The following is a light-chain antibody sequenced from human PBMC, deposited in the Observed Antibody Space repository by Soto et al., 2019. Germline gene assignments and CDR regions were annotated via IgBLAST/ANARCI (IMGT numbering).Light chain of an antibody. CDR2: EVS. CDR1: SSDIGYYNR. J-gene: IGLJ2*01. V-gene: IGLV2-18*02. Sequence: QSALTQPPSVSGSPGQSVTISCTGTSSDIGYYNRVSWYQQSPDTAPKLMLYEVSNRTSGVPDRFSGSKSGNTAALTISGLQAEDEAVFFCSSYSRSTTSVIFGGGTKLTVL. CDR3: SSYSRSTTSVI.